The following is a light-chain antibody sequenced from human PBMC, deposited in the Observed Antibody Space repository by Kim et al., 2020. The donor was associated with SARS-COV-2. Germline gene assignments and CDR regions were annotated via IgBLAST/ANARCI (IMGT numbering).Light chain of an antibody. CDR2: DSS. Sequence: QSLPIPCTGTSRDVGGYNYVPWYQKHPGKAPKLMFYDSSNRPSGFPNPFSGPKSGNTASLTISGPQAEDGAYYSCSSYTSSSTYFFGTGTKVTVL. CDR3: SSYTSSSTYF. V-gene: IGLV2-14*03. CDR1: SRDVGGYNY. J-gene: IGLJ1*01.